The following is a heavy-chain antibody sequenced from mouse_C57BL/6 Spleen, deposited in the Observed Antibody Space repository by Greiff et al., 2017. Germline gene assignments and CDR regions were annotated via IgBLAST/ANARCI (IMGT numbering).Heavy chain of an antibody. CDR2: IDPSDSYT. V-gene: IGHV1-69*01. CDR1: GYTFTIYW. J-gene: IGHJ2*01. CDR3: ARDSSDDTYYDY. D-gene: IGHD3-2*02. Sequence: VQLQQPGAEFVMPGASVKLSCKASGYTFTIYWMHWVKQRPGQGLEWIGEIDPSDSYTNYNQKFKGKSTVTVDKSSSTAYMQLSSLTCEDSAVYYCARDSSDDTYYDYWGQGTTLTVYS.